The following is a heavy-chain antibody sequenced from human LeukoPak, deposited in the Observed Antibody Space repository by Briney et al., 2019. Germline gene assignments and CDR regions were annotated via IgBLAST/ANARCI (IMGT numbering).Heavy chain of an antibody. CDR3: ARDGRGGHNDF. Sequence: RGSLRLSCAASGFAFSSYAMSWVRQAPGKGLEWVANIREDGGHTNYVDSVKGRFTISRDNAKNSLFLQMDGLRVDDTAVYFCARDGRGGHNDFWGQGTLITVSS. V-gene: IGHV3-7*01. CDR2: IREDGGHT. CDR1: GFAFSSYA. J-gene: IGHJ4*02. D-gene: IGHD4-23*01.